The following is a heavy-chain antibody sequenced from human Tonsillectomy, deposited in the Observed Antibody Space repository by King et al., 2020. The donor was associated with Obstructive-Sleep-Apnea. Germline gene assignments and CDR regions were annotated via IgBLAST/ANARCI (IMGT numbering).Heavy chain of an antibody. V-gene: IGHV4-39*07. CDR1: GGSISRSSYY. CDR2: IYYSGST. Sequence: QLQESGPGLVKPSETLSLTCTVSGGSISRSSYYWGWIRQPPGKGLEWIGTIYYSGSTYYNPSLKSRVTISVEPSKNQFSLKLSSVTAADTAVSYCARELGGGYCSSSTCYGPYYFDYWGQGTLVTVSS. D-gene: IGHD2-2*01. CDR3: ARELGGGYCSSSTCYGPYYFDY. J-gene: IGHJ4*02.